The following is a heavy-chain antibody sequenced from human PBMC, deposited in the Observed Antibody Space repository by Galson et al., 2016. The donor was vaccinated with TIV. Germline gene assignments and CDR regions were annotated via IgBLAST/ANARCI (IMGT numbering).Heavy chain of an antibody. J-gene: IGHJ4*02. Sequence: SVKVSCKASGGTFIRYAITWVRQAPGQGLEWMGRIIPIIGIINYAQNFQGRVTITADQFTSTVYMELSSLRSEDTAVYYCARPWGDSNGYYLPLDYWGQGTLLTVSS. CDR2: IIPIIGII. CDR1: GGTFIRYA. D-gene: IGHD3-22*01. CDR3: ARPWGDSNGYYLPLDY. V-gene: IGHV1-69*04.